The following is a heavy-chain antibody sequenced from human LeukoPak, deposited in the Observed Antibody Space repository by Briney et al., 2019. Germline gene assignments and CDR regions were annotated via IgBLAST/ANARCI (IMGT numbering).Heavy chain of an antibody. CDR2: ISASGGTT. V-gene: IGHV3-48*02. D-gene: IGHD6-19*01. CDR3: ARVREDSRGWYHFDS. J-gene: IGHJ4*02. Sequence: PGGSLRLSCAASGFTFSSYAMNWVRQAPGKGLEWVSTISASGGTTYYADSVKGRFTVSRDNAKNSLYLQMNSLRDEDTAVYYCARVREDSRGWYHFDSWGQGTLVSVSS. CDR1: GFTFSSYA.